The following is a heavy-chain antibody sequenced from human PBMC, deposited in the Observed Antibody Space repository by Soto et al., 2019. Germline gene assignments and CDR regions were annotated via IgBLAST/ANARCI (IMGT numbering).Heavy chain of an antibody. Sequence: SETLSLTCTVSGGSVSSGSYYWSWIRQPPGKGLEWIGNIYYNEKTDYNPSLMSRVPISVDTSTNQFSLKLTSVTAPDTALYYCAGSAPPPYWGQGPL. CDR2: IYYNEKT. CDR1: GGSVSSGSYY. D-gene: IGHD6-13*01. J-gene: IGHJ4*02. V-gene: IGHV4-61*01. CDR3: AGSAPPPY.